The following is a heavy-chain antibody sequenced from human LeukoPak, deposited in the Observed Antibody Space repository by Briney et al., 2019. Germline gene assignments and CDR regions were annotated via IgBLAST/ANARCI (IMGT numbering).Heavy chain of an antibody. Sequence: GASVKVSCKASGGTFSSYAISLVRQAPGQEIEWMGGIIPIFGTANYAQKFQGRVTITTDESTSTAYMELSSLRSEDTAVYYCARDVAAAGTVDAFDIWGQRTMVTVSS. J-gene: IGHJ3*02. V-gene: IGHV1-69*05. CDR2: IIPIFGTA. CDR1: GGTFSSYA. CDR3: ARDVAAAGTVDAFDI. D-gene: IGHD6-13*01.